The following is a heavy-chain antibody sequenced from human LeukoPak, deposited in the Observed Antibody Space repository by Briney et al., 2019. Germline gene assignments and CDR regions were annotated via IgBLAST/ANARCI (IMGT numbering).Heavy chain of an antibody. J-gene: IGHJ5*02. CDR1: GYTLTESS. Sequence: ASVKVSCKVPGYTLTESSMHWVRQAPGKGLEWMGGFDPEDGETIYAQKFQGRVTMTEDTSTDTAYMELSSLRSEDTAVYYCAVAVADNWFDPWGQGTLVTVSS. CDR2: FDPEDGET. V-gene: IGHV1-24*01. D-gene: IGHD6-19*01. CDR3: AVAVADNWFDP.